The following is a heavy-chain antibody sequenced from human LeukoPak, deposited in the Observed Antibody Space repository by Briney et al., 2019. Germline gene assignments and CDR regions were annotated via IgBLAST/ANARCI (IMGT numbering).Heavy chain of an antibody. V-gene: IGHV3-23*01. Sequence: GGSLRLSCAASGFNFSSYAMSWVRKAPGKGLEWVSDITSSGGTTYYADSVKGRFTISRDNSKNTLYLQRSSLRAEDTAVYYCAKDGPAGSHYFDYWGQGTLVTVSS. CDR3: AKDGPAGSHYFDY. CDR2: ITSSGGTT. CDR1: GFNFSSYA. J-gene: IGHJ4*02. D-gene: IGHD3-10*01.